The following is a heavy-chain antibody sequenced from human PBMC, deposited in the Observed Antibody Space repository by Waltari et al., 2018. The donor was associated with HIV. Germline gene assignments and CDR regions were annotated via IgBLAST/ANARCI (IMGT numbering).Heavy chain of an antibody. Sequence: QVHLVESGGGVAQPGRSLKLSCAASGFTLSYYGMHWVRQAPGKGLEWVSVISGTNKFYGDSVKGRFIISRDNSENTLFLQMNSLRPEDTAMYYCAKDMRGVAVAGTDRWGQGTLVIVSS. V-gene: IGHV3-30*18. CDR2: ISGTNK. CDR1: GFTLSYYG. D-gene: IGHD6-19*01. CDR3: AKDMRGVAVAGTDR. J-gene: IGHJ5*02.